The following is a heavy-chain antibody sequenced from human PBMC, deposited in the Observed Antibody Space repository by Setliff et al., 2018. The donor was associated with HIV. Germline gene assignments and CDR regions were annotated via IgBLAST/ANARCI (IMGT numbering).Heavy chain of an antibody. Sequence: PGGSLRLSCAASGFTFSRYWMSWVRQAPGKGLEWVANIRQDGSEGYYVDSVKGRFTISRDNAKNSLYLQMNTLRAEDTALYYCARGDYYDSSGYYIDAFDVWGQGTKVTVSS. CDR2: IRQDGSEG. V-gene: IGHV3-7*04. CDR3: ARGDYYDSSGYYIDAFDV. CDR1: GFTFSRYW. D-gene: IGHD3-22*01. J-gene: IGHJ3*01.